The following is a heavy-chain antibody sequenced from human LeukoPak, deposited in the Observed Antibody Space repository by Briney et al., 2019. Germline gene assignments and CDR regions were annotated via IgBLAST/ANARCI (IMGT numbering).Heavy chain of an antibody. V-gene: IGHV5-10-1*01. J-gene: IGHJ5*02. CDR3: ARQYVDHSSGYDRFDP. CDR2: IDPTDSYP. D-gene: IGHD5-12*01. CDR1: GYSFTHLW. Sequence: GESLKIPFKGPGYSFTHLWISWVRQIPGKGPEWMGTIDPTDSYPNYRPSFQGHVTISADKSSSAAYLQWSSQKASDTAMYYCARQYVDHSSGYDRFDPWGQGTLVTVSS.